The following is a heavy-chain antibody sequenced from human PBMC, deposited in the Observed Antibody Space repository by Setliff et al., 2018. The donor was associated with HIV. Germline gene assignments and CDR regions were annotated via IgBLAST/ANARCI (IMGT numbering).Heavy chain of an antibody. V-gene: IGHV2-70*11. CDR3: AQICGGYFGSGNFPH. Sequence: SGPMLVNPTQPLTLTCNFSGFSLTTSGMCVSWIRQPPGKALEWLARIDWDDDKYYITSLKTRLTISKDTSKNQVVLTLTNVDPVDTATYYCAQICGGYFGSGNFPHWGLGTLVTVSS. D-gene: IGHD3-10*01. CDR2: IDWDDDK. J-gene: IGHJ4*02. CDR1: GFSLTTSGMC.